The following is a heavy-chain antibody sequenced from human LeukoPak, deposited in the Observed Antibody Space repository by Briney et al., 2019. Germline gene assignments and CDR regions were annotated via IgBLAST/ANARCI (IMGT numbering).Heavy chain of an antibody. J-gene: IGHJ4*02. D-gene: IGHD5-18*01. CDR1: GFSFDDYG. CDR3: AKDYTAMVRGPDY. CDR2: INWDGDTT. Sequence: GGSLRLSCAASGFSFDDYGMSWVRQTPGKGLEWVSGINWDGDTTGSADSVKGRFTISRDNAKNSLYLQMNSLRAEDTALYYCAKDYTAMVRGPDYWGQGTLVTVSS. V-gene: IGHV3-20*04.